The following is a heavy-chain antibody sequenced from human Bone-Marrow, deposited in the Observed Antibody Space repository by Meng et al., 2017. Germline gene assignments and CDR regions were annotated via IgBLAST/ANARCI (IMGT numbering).Heavy chain of an antibody. CDR3: ARDREVGEFDY. J-gene: IGHJ4*02. CDR2: ISYDGSNK. D-gene: IGHD1-26*01. Sequence: QVQLVESGGGVVQPGRSLRLFCAASGFTFSSYGMHWVRQAPGKGLEWVAVISYDGSNKYYADSVKGRFTISRDNSKNTLYLQMNSLRAEDTAVYYCARDREVGEFDYWGQGTLVTVSS. V-gene: IGHV3-30*06. CDR1: GFTFSSYG.